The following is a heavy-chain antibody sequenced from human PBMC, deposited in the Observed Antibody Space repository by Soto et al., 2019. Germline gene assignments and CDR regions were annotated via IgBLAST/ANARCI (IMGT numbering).Heavy chain of an antibody. J-gene: IGHJ6*02. CDR1: GGSISSGDYY. D-gene: IGHD5-18*01. Sequence: PSETLSLTCTVSGGSISSGDYYWSWICQPPGKGLEWIGYIYYSGSTYYNPSLKSRVTISVDTSKNQFSLKQTSVTAADTAVYYCARALIQLWPHYYYGMDVWGQGTTVTVS. CDR2: IYYSGST. V-gene: IGHV4-30-4*01. CDR3: ARALIQLWPHYYYGMDV.